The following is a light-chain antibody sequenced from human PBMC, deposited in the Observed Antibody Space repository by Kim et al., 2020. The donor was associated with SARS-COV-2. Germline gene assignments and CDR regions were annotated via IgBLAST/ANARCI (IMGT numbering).Light chain of an antibody. CDR2: GAS. Sequence: PGERAALSGRASQSVSSSYLAWYQQKPGQAPRLLIYGASSRATGIPDRFSGSGSGTDFTLTISRLEPEDFAVYYCQQYGSSPLTFGGGTKVDIK. CDR3: QQYGSSPLT. V-gene: IGKV3-20*01. CDR1: QSVSSSY. J-gene: IGKJ4*01.